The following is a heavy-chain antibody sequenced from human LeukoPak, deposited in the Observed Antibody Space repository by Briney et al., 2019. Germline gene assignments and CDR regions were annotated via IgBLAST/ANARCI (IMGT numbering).Heavy chain of an antibody. J-gene: IGHJ6*02. D-gene: IGHD2-15*01. V-gene: IGHV1-2*02. CDR2: INPNSGGT. CDR1: GYTFTGYY. Sequence: ASVKVSCKASGYTFTGYYMHWVRQAPGQGLEWMGWINPNSGGTNYAQKFQGRVTMTRDTSISTAYMELSRLRSDDTAVYYYARVRLESLYCSGGSCYRYYYYYGMDVWGQGTTVTVSS. CDR3: ARVRLESLYCSGGSCYRYYYYYGMDV.